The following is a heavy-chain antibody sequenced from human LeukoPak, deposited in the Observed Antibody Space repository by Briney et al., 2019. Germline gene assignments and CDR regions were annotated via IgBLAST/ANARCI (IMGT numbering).Heavy chain of an antibody. Sequence: ASVKVSCKASGYTFTSYGISWVRQAPGQGFEWMGWISAYNGNTNYAQKLQGRVTMTTDTSTSTAYMELRSLRSDDTAVYYCARDYSSGWYWDYYYGMDVWGQGTTVTVSS. CDR1: GYTFTSYG. CDR2: ISAYNGNT. CDR3: ARDYSSGWYWDYYYGMDV. V-gene: IGHV1-18*01. D-gene: IGHD6-19*01. J-gene: IGHJ6*02.